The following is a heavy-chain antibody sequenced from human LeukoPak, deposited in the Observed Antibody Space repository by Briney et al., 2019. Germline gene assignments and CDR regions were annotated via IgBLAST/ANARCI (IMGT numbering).Heavy chain of an antibody. CDR3: ARDWVAGVPFDAFDI. V-gene: IGHV3-7*01. CDR1: GFTLCGYW. CDR2: IKEDGSET. D-gene: IGHD3-10*01. J-gene: IGHJ3*02. Sequence: PGGSLRLFCAASGFTLCGYWMSWVRQAPGKGLEWVANIKEDGSETYYVDSVKGRFTISRDNAKNSLYLHMNSLTAEDTAMYYCARDWVAGVPFDAFDIWGQGTMVSVSS.